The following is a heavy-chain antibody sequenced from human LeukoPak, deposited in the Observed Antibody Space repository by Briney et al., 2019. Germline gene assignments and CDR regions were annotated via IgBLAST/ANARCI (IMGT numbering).Heavy chain of an antibody. CDR3: ARYRFVVGATDSFDM. V-gene: IGHV3-21*01. J-gene: IGHJ3*02. CDR1: GFTFNTYS. CDR2: IDSSGGYM. D-gene: IGHD1-26*01. Sequence: PGGSLRLSCEASGFTFNTYSMNWARQAPGKGLEWVSSIDSSGGYMFYADSVKGRFTISRDNAKNSLYLQMNSLRAEDTAVYYCARYRFVVGATDSFDMWGQGTTVTVSS.